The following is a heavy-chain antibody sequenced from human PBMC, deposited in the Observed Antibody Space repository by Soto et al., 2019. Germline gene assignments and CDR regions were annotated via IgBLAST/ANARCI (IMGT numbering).Heavy chain of an antibody. V-gene: IGHV3-30*18. D-gene: IGHD6-13*01. CDR2: ISYDGSNK. Sequence: QVQLVESGGGVVQPGRSLRLSCAASGFTFSSYGMHWVRQAPGKGLEWVAVISYDGSNKYYADSVKGRFTISRDNSKNTLYLQMTSLRAEDTAVYYCAKSTYSAASDLWGRGTLVTVSS. CDR1: GFTFSSYG. J-gene: IGHJ2*01. CDR3: AKSTYSAASDL.